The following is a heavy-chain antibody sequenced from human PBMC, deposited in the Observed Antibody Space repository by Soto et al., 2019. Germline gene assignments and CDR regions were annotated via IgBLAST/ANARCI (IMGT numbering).Heavy chain of an antibody. CDR3: ARNGDYPLFFDY. V-gene: IGHV4-59*08. Sequence: PSETLSLTCTVSGGCISSYYWSWIRQPPGKGLEWIGYIYYSGSTNYNPSLKSRVTISVDTSKNQFSLKLSSVTAADTAVYYCARNGDYPLFFDYWGQGTLVTVSS. CDR1: GGCISSYY. CDR2: IYYSGST. J-gene: IGHJ4*02. D-gene: IGHD4-17*01.